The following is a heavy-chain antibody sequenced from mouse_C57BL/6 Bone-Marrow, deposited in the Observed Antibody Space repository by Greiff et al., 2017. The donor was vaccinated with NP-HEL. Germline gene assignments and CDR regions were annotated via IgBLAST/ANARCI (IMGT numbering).Heavy chain of an antibody. V-gene: IGHV12-3*01. CDR2: ITHSGET. CDR1: GFPITSGYY. J-gene: IGHJ1*03. D-gene: IGHD2-3*01. Sequence: VKLMESGPGLVKPSQSLFLTCSITGFPITSGYYWIWIRQSPGKPLEWMGYITHSGETFYNPSLQSPISITREKSKNQFFLQLNSVTTEDTAMYYCAGDYDGYWYFDVWGTGTTVTVSS. CDR3: AGDYDGYWYFDV.